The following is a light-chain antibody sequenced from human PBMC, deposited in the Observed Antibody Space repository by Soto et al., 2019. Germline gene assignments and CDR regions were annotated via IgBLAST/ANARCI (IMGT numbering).Light chain of an antibody. CDR2: DAS. CDR3: QQRSNWPLT. Sequence: IVLPPSPATLSLSPGARSTLSFRASQSVSSYLAWYQQKPGQAPRLLISDASNRATGIPARFSGSGSGTDFTLTISSLEPEDFAVYYCQQRSNWPLTFGGGNKVDIK. V-gene: IGKV3-11*01. CDR1: QSVSSY. J-gene: IGKJ4*01.